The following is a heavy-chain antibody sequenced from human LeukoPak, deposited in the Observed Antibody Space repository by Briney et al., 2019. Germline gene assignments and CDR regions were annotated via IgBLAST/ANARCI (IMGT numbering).Heavy chain of an antibody. J-gene: IGHJ5*02. V-gene: IGHV3-23*01. CDR3: ARLKGRGLRHVPAT. D-gene: IGHD3-10*01. CDR2: ITASGGDT. Sequence: PGGSLRLSCSGSGFNFTVSAMSWVRQAPGKGLAWGSGITASGGDTSYSDSARGRFTISRDNSKNIVYLEMNSLRVDDTAMYFCARLKGRGLRHVPATWGQGALVTVSS. CDR1: GFNFTVSA.